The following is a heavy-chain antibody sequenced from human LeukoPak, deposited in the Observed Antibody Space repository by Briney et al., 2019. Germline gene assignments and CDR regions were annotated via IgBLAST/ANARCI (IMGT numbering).Heavy chain of an antibody. CDR3: ARDGGEGLRLGDPSPRGYFDY. D-gene: IGHD3-16*01. Sequence: GGSLRPSCAASGFTFSSYEMNWVRQAPGKGLEWVSYISSSGSTIYYADSVKGRFTISRDNAKNSLYLQMNSLRAEDTAVYYCARDGGEGLRLGDPSPRGYFDYWGQGTLVTVSS. CDR2: ISSSGSTI. CDR1: GFTFSSYE. V-gene: IGHV3-48*03. J-gene: IGHJ4*02.